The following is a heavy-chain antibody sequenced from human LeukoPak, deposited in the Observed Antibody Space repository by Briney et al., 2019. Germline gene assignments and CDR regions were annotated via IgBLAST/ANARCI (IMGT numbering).Heavy chain of an antibody. D-gene: IGHD2-2*01. CDR1: GGSISSYY. J-gene: IGHJ5*02. Sequence: PSETLSLTCTVPGGSISSYYWSWIRQPPGKGLEWIGSVFYSGRTYYNPSLKSRVTIFVDPSKNQFSLNLRSVTAADTAVYYCARHERCSSINCIYNWFDPWGQGTLVIVSS. CDR2: VFYSGRT. V-gene: IGHV4-39*01. CDR3: ARHERCSSINCIYNWFDP.